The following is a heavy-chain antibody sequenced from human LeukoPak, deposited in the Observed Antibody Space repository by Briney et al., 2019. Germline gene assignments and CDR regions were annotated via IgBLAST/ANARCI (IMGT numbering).Heavy chain of an antibody. CDR2: IVPIFGTA. D-gene: IGHD2-2*01. V-gene: IGHV1-69*13. CDR1: GGTFSSYA. J-gene: IGHJ6*03. Sequence: GASLKVSCKASGGTFSSYAISWVRQAPGQGLEWMGGIVPIFGTANYAQRFQGRVTSTADESTSTAYMELSSLRSEDSAVKTCASHCRSATGYANNYYTDVWGKGTTVTVSS. CDR3: ASHCRSATGYANNYYTDV.